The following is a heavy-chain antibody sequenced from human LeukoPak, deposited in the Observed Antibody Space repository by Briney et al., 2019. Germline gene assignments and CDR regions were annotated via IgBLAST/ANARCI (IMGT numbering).Heavy chain of an antibody. V-gene: IGHV3-30*03. J-gene: IGHJ4*02. Sequence: GGSLRLSCAASGFSFSTYGMHWVRQAPGKGLEWLSVISYDGSNKYYADSVKGRFSISRDNAKNTLYLQMNSLRAEDTAVYYCARDTDRYYFDYWGQGTLVTVSS. CDR2: ISYDGSNK. CDR1: GFSFSTYG. CDR3: ARDTDRYYFDY.